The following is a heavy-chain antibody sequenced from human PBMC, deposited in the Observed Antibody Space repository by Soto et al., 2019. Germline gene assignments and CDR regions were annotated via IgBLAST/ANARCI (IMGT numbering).Heavy chain of an antibody. V-gene: IGHV1-2*02. CDR3: ARTPYYDFWSGYSFDY. CDR2: IDPNSGDT. Sequence: QVQLVQSGAAVKKPGASVKVSCKASGYTFTAYYLHWVRQAPGHGLEWLGWIDPNSGDTKYAQNFEGGVTMTRDTSINTAYLDLSRLKNDDTAVYYCARTPYYDFWSGYSFDYWGKGTLVSVPS. J-gene: IGHJ4*02. CDR1: GYTFTAYY. D-gene: IGHD3-3*01.